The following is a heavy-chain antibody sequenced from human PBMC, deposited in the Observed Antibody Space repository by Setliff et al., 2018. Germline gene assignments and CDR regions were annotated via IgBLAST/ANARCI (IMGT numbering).Heavy chain of an antibody. CDR2: INPSGGST. D-gene: IGHD2-15*01. V-gene: IGHV1-46*01. J-gene: IGHJ4*02. CDR1: GYTFTSYY. Sequence: GASVKVSCKASGYTFTSYYMHWVRQAPGQGLEWMGIINPSGGSTSYAQKFQGRVTMTRDTSTSTVYMELSSLRPDDTAVYYCERAPPKIVVTVAALDYWGQGALVTVSS. CDR3: ERAPPKIVVTVAALDY.